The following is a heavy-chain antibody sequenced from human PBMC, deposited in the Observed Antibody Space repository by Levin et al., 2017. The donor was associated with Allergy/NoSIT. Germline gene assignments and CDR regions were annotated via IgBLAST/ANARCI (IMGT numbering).Heavy chain of an antibody. CDR1: GFTFSNSA. CDR2: IVVGSGNT. Sequence: SVKVSCKASGFTFSNSAVQWVRQARGQRLEWIGWIVVGSGNTYYAEKFQERVIITRDMSTSTAYMELSSLRSEDTAVYYCVDIVALPYGMDVWGQGTTVTVSS. V-gene: IGHV1-58*01. CDR3: VDIVALPYGMDV. D-gene: IGHD5-12*01. J-gene: IGHJ6*02.